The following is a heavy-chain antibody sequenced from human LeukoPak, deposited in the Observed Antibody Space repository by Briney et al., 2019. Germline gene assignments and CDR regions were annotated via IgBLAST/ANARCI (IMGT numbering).Heavy chain of an antibody. CDR2: INSDGSIT. J-gene: IGHJ4*02. CDR3: ARTAYSTSSLGF. V-gene: IGHV3-74*01. Sequence: PGGSLRLSCAASGFTFSNYWMHWVRQAPGKGLVWVSRINSDGSITNYADSVKARFTVSRDNAKNTLYLQMNSLGAEDTAVYYCARTAYSTSSLGFWGQGTLVTVSS. D-gene: IGHD6-6*01. CDR1: GFTFSNYW.